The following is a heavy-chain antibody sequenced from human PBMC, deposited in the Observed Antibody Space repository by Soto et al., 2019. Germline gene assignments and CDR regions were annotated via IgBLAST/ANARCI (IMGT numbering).Heavy chain of an antibody. J-gene: IGHJ4*02. CDR1: GFTFSSYS. D-gene: IGHD3-22*01. CDR3: ARDKASYYYDSSAVDY. Sequence: GGSLRLSCAASGFTFSSYSMNWVRQAPGKGLEWVSSISSSSSYIYYADSVKGRFTISRDNAKNSLYLQMNSLRAEDTAVYYCARDKASYYYDSSAVDYWGQGTLVTVSS. CDR2: ISSSSSYI. V-gene: IGHV3-21*01.